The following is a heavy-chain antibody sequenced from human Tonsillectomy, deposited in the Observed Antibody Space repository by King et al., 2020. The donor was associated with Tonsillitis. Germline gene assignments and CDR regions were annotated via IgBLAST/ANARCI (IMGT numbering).Heavy chain of an antibody. CDR3: ARGVVTMIDAFDI. J-gene: IGHJ3*02. V-gene: IGHV3-23*03. Sequence: VQLVESGGGLVQPGGSLRLSCAASGFTFSSYAMSWVRQAPGKGLEWVSVSYSGGSSTYYADSVKGRFTISRDNSKNTLYLQMNSLRAEDTAVYYCARGVVTMIDAFDIWGQGTMVTVSS. CDR2: SYSGGSST. D-gene: IGHD4-23*01. CDR1: GFTFSSYA.